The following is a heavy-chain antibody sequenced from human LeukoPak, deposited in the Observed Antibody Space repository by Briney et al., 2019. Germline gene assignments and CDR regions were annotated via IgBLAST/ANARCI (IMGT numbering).Heavy chain of an antibody. CDR2: IIPILGTA. V-gene: IGHV1-69*08. CDR3: ARGCSGGSCYFY. CDR1: GGTFSSYT. Sequence: SVKVSCKASGGTFSSYTISWVRQAPGQGLEWMGRIIPILGTANYAQKFQGRVTITADKSTSTAYMELSSLRSEDTAVYYCARGCSGGSCYFYWGQGTLVTVSS. D-gene: IGHD2-15*01. J-gene: IGHJ4*02.